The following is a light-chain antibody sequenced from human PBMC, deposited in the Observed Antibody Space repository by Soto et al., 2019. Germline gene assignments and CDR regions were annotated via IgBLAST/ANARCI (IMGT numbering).Light chain of an antibody. CDR3: SSYAGSNNVV. V-gene: IGLV2-8*01. CDR1: SSDVGGYNY. CDR2: EVT. J-gene: IGLJ2*01. Sequence: QSALTQPPSASGSPGQSVTISCTGTSSDVGGYNYVSWYQQHPGKAPKLMIYEVTKWPSGVPDRFSGSKSGSTASLTVSGLQAEDEADYYCSSYAGSNNVVFGGGTKLTVL.